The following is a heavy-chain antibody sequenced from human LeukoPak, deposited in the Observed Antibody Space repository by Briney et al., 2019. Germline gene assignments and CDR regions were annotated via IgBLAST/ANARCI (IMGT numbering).Heavy chain of an antibody. Sequence: GASVKVSCKASGGTFSSYAISWVRQAPGQGLEWMGWISAYNGNTNYAQRLQGRVTMTTDTSTSTAYMELRSLRSDDTAVYYCARWGKSSSSFDPWGQGTLVTVSS. J-gene: IGHJ5*02. CDR3: ARWGKSSSSFDP. CDR1: GGTFSSYA. D-gene: IGHD6-6*01. CDR2: ISAYNGNT. V-gene: IGHV1-18*01.